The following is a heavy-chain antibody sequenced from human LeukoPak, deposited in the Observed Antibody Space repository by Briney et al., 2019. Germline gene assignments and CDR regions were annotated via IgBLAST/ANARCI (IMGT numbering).Heavy chain of an antibody. Sequence: PSETLSLTCTVSGGSISSGGYYWSWIRQHPGKGLEWIGYIYYSGSTYYNSSLKSRITISIDTSKNQFSLKLSSVTAADTAVYYCARGLLWFGEFRYFDYWGQGTLVTVSS. J-gene: IGHJ4*02. CDR1: GGSISSGGYY. CDR3: ARGLLWFGEFRYFDY. CDR2: IYYSGST. V-gene: IGHV4-31*03. D-gene: IGHD3-10*01.